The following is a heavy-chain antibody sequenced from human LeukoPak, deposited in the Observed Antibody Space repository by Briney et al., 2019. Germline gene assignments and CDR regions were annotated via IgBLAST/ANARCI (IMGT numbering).Heavy chain of an antibody. CDR1: GFTFSSYS. Sequence: NPGGSLRLSCAASGFTFSSYSMNWVRQAPGKGLEWVSSISSSSSYIYYADSVKGRFTISRDNAKNSLYLQMNSLRAEDTAVYYCARDRFSHDYGSGSPPDYWGQGTLVTVSS. J-gene: IGHJ4*02. CDR2: ISSSSSYI. V-gene: IGHV3-21*01. D-gene: IGHD3-10*01. CDR3: ARDRFSHDYGSGSPPDY.